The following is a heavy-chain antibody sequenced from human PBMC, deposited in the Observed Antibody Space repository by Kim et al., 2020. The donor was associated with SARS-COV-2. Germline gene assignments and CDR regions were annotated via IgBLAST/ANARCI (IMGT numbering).Heavy chain of an antibody. D-gene: IGHD2-21*02. CDR1: GYTFTSYY. CDR2: INPSGGST. J-gene: IGHJ4*02. CDR3: AGFCGGDCYRGDD. Sequence: ASVKVSCKASGYTFTSYYMHWVRQAPGQGLEWMGIINPSGGSTSYAQKFQGRVTMTRDTSTSTVYMELSSLRSEDTAVYYCAGFCGGDCYRGDDWGQGTLVTVSS. V-gene: IGHV1-46*01.